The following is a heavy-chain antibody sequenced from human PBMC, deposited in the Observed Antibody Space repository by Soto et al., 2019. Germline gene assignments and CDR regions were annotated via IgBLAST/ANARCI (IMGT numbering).Heavy chain of an antibody. Sequence: APLKVDWKAAGYGLTIDYMRWRIQDHEQGLEWMGIINPSGGSTSYAQKFQGRVTMTRDTSTSTVYMELSSLRSEDTAVYYCARDQHRGRGGDFSSGYYPSYYYYGMDVWGQGPTVTVSS. D-gene: IGHD3-3*01. J-gene: IGHJ6*02. V-gene: IGHV1-46*01. CDR1: GYGLTIDY. CDR3: ARDQHRGRGGDFSSGYYPSYYYYGMDV. CDR2: INPSGGST.